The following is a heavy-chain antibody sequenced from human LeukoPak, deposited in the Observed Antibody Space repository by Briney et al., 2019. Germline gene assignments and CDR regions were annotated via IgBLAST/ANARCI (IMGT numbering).Heavy chain of an antibody. CDR3: ARGTTEGDY. V-gene: IGHV1-2*06. D-gene: IGHD1-1*01. J-gene: IGHJ4*02. Sequence: ASVKVSCKASGYTFNDYYMHWVRQAPGQGLEWMGRINPNRGGTNYAQKFQGRVTMTRHTSISTAYMELSRLRYDDTAVYYCARGTTEGDYWGLGTLVTVSS. CDR2: INPNRGGT. CDR1: GYTFNDYY.